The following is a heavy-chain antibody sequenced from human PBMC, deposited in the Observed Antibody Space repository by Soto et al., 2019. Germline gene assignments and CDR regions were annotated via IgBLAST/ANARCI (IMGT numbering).Heavy chain of an antibody. V-gene: IGHV4-31*03. CDR3: ARDTGETYGDYRSAYYGMDV. CDR1: GGSISSGGYY. J-gene: IGHJ6*02. Sequence: TLSLTCTVSGGSISSGGYYWSWIRQHPGKGLEWIGYIYYSGSTYYNPSLKSRVTISVDTSKNQFSLKLSSVTAADTAVYYCARDTGETYGDYRSAYYGMDVWGQGTTVTVSS. CDR2: IYYSGST. D-gene: IGHD4-17*01.